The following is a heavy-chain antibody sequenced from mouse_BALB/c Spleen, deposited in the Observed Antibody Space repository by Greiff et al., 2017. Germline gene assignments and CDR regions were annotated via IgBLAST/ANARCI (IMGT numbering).Heavy chain of an antibody. D-gene: IGHD2-1*01. V-gene: IGHV7-3*02. J-gene: IGHJ4*01. Sequence: EVNVVESGGGLVQPGGSLRLSCATSGFTFTDYYMSWVRQPPGKALEWLGFIRNKANGYTTEYSASVKGRFTISRDNSQSILYLQMNTLRAEDSATYYCARAGKGYAMDYWGQGTSVTVSS. CDR3: ARAGKGYAMDY. CDR1: GFTFTDYY. CDR2: IRNKANGYTT.